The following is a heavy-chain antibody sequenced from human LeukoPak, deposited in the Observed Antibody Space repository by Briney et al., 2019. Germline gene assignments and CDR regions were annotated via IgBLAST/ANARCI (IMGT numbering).Heavy chain of an antibody. D-gene: IGHD2-2*01. Sequence: SQTLSLTCTVSGGSISSGGYYWGWIRQPPGKGLEWIGSIYYSGSTYYNPSLKSRVTVSVDTSKNQFSLKLSSVTAADTAVYYCARRGRVVVPAALAYWGNWFDPWGQGTLVTVSS. V-gene: IGHV4-39*01. CDR3: ARRGRVVVPAALAYWGNWFDP. CDR2: IYYSGST. CDR1: GGSISSGGYY. J-gene: IGHJ5*02.